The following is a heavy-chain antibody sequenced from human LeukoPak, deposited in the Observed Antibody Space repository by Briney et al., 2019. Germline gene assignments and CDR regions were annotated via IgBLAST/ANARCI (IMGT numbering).Heavy chain of an antibody. J-gene: IGHJ3*01. V-gene: IGHV4-59*01. D-gene: IGHD3-22*01. Sequence: SETLSLTCTVSGGSISNYYWSWIRQPPGKGLEWIGYIYYSGSTNYNPSLKSRVTISVDTSKNQFSLKLSSVTAADTAVYYCARASGYSVWGQGTMVTVSS. CDR2: IYYSGST. CDR1: GGSISNYY. CDR3: ARASGYSV.